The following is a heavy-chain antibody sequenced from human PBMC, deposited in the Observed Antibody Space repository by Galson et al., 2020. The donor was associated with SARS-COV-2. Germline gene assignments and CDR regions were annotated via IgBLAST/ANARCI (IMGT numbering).Heavy chain of an antibody. J-gene: IGHJ4*02. CDR1: GGSISTGGYY. Sequence: SQTLSLTCTVSGGSISTGGYYWSWIRQHPGKGLEWIGYIYYSGSAHYNPSLKSRLVISVDTSQSQFSLKLSSLTAADTAVYYCARGAGWFGELNFDYWGQGALVTVSS. V-gene: IGHV4-31*03. D-gene: IGHD3-10*01. CDR3: ARGAGWFGELNFDY. CDR2: IYYSGSA.